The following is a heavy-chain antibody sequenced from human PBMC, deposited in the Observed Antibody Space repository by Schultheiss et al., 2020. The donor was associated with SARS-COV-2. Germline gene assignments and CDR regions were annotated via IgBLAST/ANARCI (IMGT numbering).Heavy chain of an antibody. CDR2: IRSKAYGGTT. D-gene: IGHD3-22*01. CDR3: RAYYSDTSGSLPYYYYDMDV. J-gene: IGHJ6*02. Sequence: GGSLRLSCTASGFIFGDYAMAWVRQAPGKGLEWVGFIRSKAYGGTTEYAASVKGRFAISRDDSKSIAYLQMNDLKTEDTAVYYCRAYYSDTSGSLPYYYYDMDVWGQGTTVTVSS. CDR1: GFIFGDYA. V-gene: IGHV3-49*04.